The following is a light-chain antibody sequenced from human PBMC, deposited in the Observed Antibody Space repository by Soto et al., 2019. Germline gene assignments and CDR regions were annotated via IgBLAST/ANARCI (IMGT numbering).Light chain of an antibody. CDR1: KLADKS. CDR2: DDR. CDR3: QVWDSDSDHWV. Sequence: SYELTQAPSVSVAPGQRARITCAGNKLADKSAHWYQQKPGQAPGLVVYDDRDRPSGVPERFSGTNSDNVAALTIFRVEAGDEADYFCQVWDSDSDHWVFGGGTKVTVL. J-gene: IGLJ3*02. V-gene: IGLV3-21*02.